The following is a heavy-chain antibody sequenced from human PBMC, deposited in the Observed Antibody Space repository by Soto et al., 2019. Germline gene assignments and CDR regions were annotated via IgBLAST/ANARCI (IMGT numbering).Heavy chain of an antibody. V-gene: IGHV3-9*01. J-gene: IGHJ4*02. CDR2: ISWNSGSI. Sequence: PGGSLRLSCAASGFTFDDYAMHWVRQAPGKGLEWVSDISWNSGSIVYADSVKGRFTIFRDNAKNSLYLQMNSLRTEDTAIYYCLKVWFGDWGQGELVTVYS. D-gene: IGHD1-20*01. CDR1: GFTFDDYA. CDR3: LKVWFGD.